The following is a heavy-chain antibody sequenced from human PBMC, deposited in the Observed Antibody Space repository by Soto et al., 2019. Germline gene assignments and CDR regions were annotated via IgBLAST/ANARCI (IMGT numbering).Heavy chain of an antibody. CDR3: AKDMEARYFDWLYAFDI. D-gene: IGHD3-9*01. J-gene: IGHJ3*02. Sequence: GGSLRLSCAASGFTFDDYAMHWVRQAPGKGLEWVSGISWNSGSIGYADSVKGRFTISRDNAKNSLYLQMNSLRAEDTALYYCAKDMEARYFDWLYAFDIWGQGTMVTVSS. V-gene: IGHV3-9*01. CDR2: ISWNSGSI. CDR1: GFTFDDYA.